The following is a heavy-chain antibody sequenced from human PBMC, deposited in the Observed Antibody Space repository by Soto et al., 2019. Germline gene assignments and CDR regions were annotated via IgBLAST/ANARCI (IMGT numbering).Heavy chain of an antibody. CDR2: ISQSGNT. V-gene: IGHV4-34*01. D-gene: IGHD6-6*01. CDR1: SGSFSGYY. J-gene: IGHJ4*02. Sequence: QVQLHQWGAGLLKPSETLSLACSIYSGSFSGYYWSWIRQPPGKGREWLGEISQSGNTNYSPSLKSRVSTSIDTSKKQFSLILASVSAADTAVYYCARAPKVSGSSQTRPDFWGQGTLVTVSS. CDR3: ARAPKVSGSSQTRPDF.